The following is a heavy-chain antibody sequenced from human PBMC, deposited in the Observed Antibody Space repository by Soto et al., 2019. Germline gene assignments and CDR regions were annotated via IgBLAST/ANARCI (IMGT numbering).Heavy chain of an antibody. Sequence: QVQLQQWGAGLLKPSETLSLTCAVYGGSFSGYYWNWFRQPPGKGREWIGEINHSGSTNYNPSLKGRVTLSVDTSKNQLSLKLSSVTAADTAVYYCARGWGRIFDYWGQGTLVTVSS. CDR3: ARGWGRIFDY. CDR2: INHSGST. J-gene: IGHJ4*02. V-gene: IGHV4-34*01. CDR1: GGSFSGYY. D-gene: IGHD7-27*01.